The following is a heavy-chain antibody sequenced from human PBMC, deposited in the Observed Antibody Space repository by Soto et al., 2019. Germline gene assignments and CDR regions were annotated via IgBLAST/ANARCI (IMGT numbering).Heavy chain of an antibody. Sequence: QVQLQESGPGLVKPSQTLSLTCTVSGGSISSGDYYWSWIRQHPGKGLEWIGYIYYSGSTYYNPSLKSGVTISVDTSKHQFSLKLSSVTAADTAVYYCARWWSGSRQGFDPWGQGTLVTVSS. CDR3: ARWWSGSRQGFDP. CDR1: GGSISSGDYY. J-gene: IGHJ5*02. V-gene: IGHV4-31*03. D-gene: IGHD3-3*01. CDR2: IYYSGST.